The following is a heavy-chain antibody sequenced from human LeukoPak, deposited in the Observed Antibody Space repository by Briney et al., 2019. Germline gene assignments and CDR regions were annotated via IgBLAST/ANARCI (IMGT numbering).Heavy chain of an antibody. V-gene: IGHV3-23*01. CDR2: ISGSGGGT. CDR1: GFTFSSYA. Sequence: GGSLRLSCAASGFTFSSYAMSWVRQAPGKGLEWVSAISGSGGGTYYADSVKGRFTISRDNSKNTLYLQMNSLRAEDTAVYYCAKANYDSSGYYQYHFDYWGQGTLVTVSS. D-gene: IGHD3-22*01. J-gene: IGHJ4*02. CDR3: AKANYDSSGYYQYHFDY.